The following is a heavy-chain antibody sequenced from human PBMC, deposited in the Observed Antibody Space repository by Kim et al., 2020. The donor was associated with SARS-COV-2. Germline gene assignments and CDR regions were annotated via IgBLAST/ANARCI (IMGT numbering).Heavy chain of an antibody. CDR3: ARDGPYYYGSGSYYYYYYGRDI. V-gene: IGHV3-33*01. CDR2: IWYDGSNK. CDR1: GFTFSSYG. D-gene: IGHD3-10*01. J-gene: IGHJ6*02. Sequence: GGSLRLSCAASGFTFSSYGMHWVRQAPGKGLEWVAVIWYDGSNKYYADSVKGRFTISRDNSKNTLYLQMNSLRAEDTAVYYWARDGPYYYGSGSYYYYYYGRDIWGQGTTVTVSS.